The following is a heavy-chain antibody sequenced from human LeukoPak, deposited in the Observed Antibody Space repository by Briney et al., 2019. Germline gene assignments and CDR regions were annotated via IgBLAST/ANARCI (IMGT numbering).Heavy chain of an antibody. D-gene: IGHD3-3*01. CDR2: MSSSGSTI. J-gene: IGHJ4*02. V-gene: IGHV3-11*01. Sequence: GGSLRLSCAASGFTFSDYYMSWIRQAPGKELEWVSYMSSSGSTIYYADSVKGRFTISRDNAKNSLYLQMNSLRVEDTAVYYCAKDRLQSWSGYYFGVFDGWGQGTLVTVSS. CDR3: AKDRLQSWSGYYFGVFDG. CDR1: GFTFSDYY.